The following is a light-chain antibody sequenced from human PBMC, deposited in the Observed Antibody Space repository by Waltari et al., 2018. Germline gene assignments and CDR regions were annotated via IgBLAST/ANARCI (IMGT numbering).Light chain of an antibody. CDR3: QHYVSLPVT. Sequence: EIVLTQSPGTLSLSPGESATLSCRASQSVSRALAWYKKNPGKAPRLLIYGASNRATGIPDRFSGSGSGTDFSLIISRLEPEDFAVYYCQHYVSLPVTFGQGTKVEIK. J-gene: IGKJ1*01. CDR1: QSVSRA. V-gene: IGKV3-20*01. CDR2: GAS.